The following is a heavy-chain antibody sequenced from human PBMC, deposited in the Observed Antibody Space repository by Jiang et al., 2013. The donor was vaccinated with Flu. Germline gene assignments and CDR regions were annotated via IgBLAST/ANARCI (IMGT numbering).Heavy chain of an antibody. J-gene: IGHJ4*02. CDR2: LLQWEH. Sequence: WIRQPPREGTGVDWVYLLQWEHQLQPSLKSRVTISVDTSKNQFSLKLSSVTAADTAVYYCARLAIGYSSSWYPTYYFDYWGQGTLVTVSS. CDR3: ARLAIGYSSSWYPTYYFDY. D-gene: IGHD6-13*01. V-gene: IGHV4-59*08.